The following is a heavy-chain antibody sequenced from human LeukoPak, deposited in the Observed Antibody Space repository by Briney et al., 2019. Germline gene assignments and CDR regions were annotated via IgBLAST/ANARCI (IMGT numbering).Heavy chain of an antibody. CDR2: IFSGGTT. J-gene: IGHJ2*01. CDR3: VHVPVSAQWYFAL. Sequence: PGGSLRLSCAASGFTVSSNYMSWVRQAPGKGLEWVSVIFSGGTTDYADSVKGRFTISRDNSKNTLYLQMNSLRAEDTAVYYCVHVPVSAQWYFALWGRGTLVTVSS. D-gene: IGHD2-2*01. V-gene: IGHV3-53*01. CDR1: GFTVSSNY.